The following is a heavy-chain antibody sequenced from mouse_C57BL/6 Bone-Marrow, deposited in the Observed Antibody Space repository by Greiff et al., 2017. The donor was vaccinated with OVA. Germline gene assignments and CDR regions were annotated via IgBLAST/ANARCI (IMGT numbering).Heavy chain of an antibody. CDR3: TSYGNFDY. Sequence: VHVKQSGVELVRPGASVKLSCTASGFNIKDDYMHWVKQRPEQGLEWIGWIDPENGDTEYASKFQGKATITADTSSNTAYLQLSSLTSEDTAVYYCTSYGNFDYWGQGTTLTVSS. CDR2: IDPENGDT. CDR1: GFNIKDDY. J-gene: IGHJ2*01. V-gene: IGHV14-4*01. D-gene: IGHD2-1*01.